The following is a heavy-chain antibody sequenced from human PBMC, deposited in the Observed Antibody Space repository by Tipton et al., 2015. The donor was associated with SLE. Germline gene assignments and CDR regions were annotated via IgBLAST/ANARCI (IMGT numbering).Heavy chain of an antibody. Sequence: SLRLSCAASGLTFSSYWMHWVRQVPGKGLVWVSRINSEGSRTDYADSVKGRFTISRDNSKNSLYLQMSSLRAEDTAVYYCALSVTVFDSWGQGTLVTVSS. CDR2: INSEGSRT. J-gene: IGHJ4*02. V-gene: IGHV3-74*01. CDR1: GLTFSSYW. D-gene: IGHD2-21*02. CDR3: ALSVTVFDS.